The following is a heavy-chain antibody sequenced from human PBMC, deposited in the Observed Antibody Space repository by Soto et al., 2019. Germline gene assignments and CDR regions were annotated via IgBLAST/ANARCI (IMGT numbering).Heavy chain of an antibody. CDR2: ISNDGSDK. V-gene: IGHV3-30*18. CDR3: AKDQGIAASHGID. J-gene: IGHJ3*01. Sequence: PGGSMILSCAASGLTFNNYVMHWVRTAPGKGLEWVATISNDGSDKYYADSVKGRLTISRDNSKNTVYLQMNSLRAEETAVYYCAKDQGIAASHGIDWGQGTMVTVSS. D-gene: IGHD6-13*01. CDR1: GLTFNNYV.